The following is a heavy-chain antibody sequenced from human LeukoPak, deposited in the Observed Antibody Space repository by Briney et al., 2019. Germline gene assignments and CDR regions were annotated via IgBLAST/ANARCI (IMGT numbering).Heavy chain of an antibody. Sequence: SETLSLTCTVSGGSISSYYWSWIRQPPGKGLEWIGYIYYTGNTTYNPSLKSRVTISVDTSKNQFSLKLSSVTAADTPVYYCTRHADTAILTPTDYWGQGTLVTVSS. J-gene: IGHJ4*02. CDR1: GGSISSYY. V-gene: IGHV4-59*08. CDR3: TRHADTAILTPTDY. CDR2: IYYTGNT. D-gene: IGHD5-18*01.